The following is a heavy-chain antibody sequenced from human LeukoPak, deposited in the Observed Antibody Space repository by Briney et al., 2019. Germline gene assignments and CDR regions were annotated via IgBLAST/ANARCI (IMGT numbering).Heavy chain of an antibody. Sequence: PSETLSLTCTVSGGSISSSSCYWDWIRQPPGKGLEWIRSIYYSGSTYYNPSLKSRVTISVDTSKNQFSLKLSSVTAADTAVYYCARHSYSSSWLEYFQHWGQGTLVTVSS. CDR2: IYYSGST. CDR3: ARHSYSSSWLEYFQH. D-gene: IGHD6-13*01. J-gene: IGHJ1*01. V-gene: IGHV4-39*01. CDR1: GGSISSSSCY.